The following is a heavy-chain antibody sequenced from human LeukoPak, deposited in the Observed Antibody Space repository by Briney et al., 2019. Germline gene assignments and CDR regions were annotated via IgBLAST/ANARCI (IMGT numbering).Heavy chain of an antibody. J-gene: IGHJ4*02. Sequence: GGSLRLSCAAFGFTFSSYGMHWVRQAPGKGLEWVAVISYDGSNKYYADSVKDRFTISRDNSKNTLYLQMNSLRAEDTAVYYCARGIGYRRGWYFDYWGQGTLVTVSS. CDR1: GFTFSSYG. CDR2: ISYDGSNK. CDR3: ARGIGYRRGWYFDY. V-gene: IGHV3-30*03. D-gene: IGHD5-12*01.